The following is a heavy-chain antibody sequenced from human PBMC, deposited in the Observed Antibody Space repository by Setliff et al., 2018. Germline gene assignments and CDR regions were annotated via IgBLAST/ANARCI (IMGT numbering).Heavy chain of an antibody. CDR3: ARQAHDLKGGTTLFYWFDP. Sequence: SETLSLTCDVSGYSISSGYCWGWIRQPPGKGLEWIGSICHSGSTHYNPSLKSRVTISVDTSKNEFSLKVSSVTAADTAVYYCARQAHDLKGGTTLFYWFDPGAREPWSPSPQ. V-gene: IGHV4-38-2*01. D-gene: IGHD1-26*01. CDR1: GYSISSGYC. CDR2: ICHSGST. J-gene: IGHJ5*02.